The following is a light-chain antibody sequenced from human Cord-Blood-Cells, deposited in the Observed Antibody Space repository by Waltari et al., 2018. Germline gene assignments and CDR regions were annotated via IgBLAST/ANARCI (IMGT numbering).Light chain of an antibody. CDR2: GAS. Sequence: EIVLTRSPGTLSLSPGERATLSCRASQSVSSSYLAWYQQKPGQAPRLLIYGASSRATGIPDRFSGSGSGTDFTLTISRLEPEDFAVYYCQQYGSSPRRLTFGGGTKVEIK. J-gene: IGKJ4*01. CDR3: QQYGSSPRRLT. CDR1: QSVSSSY. V-gene: IGKV3-20*01.